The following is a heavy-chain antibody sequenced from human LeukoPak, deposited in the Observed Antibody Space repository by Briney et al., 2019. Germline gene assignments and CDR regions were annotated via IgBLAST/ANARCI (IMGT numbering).Heavy chain of an antibody. CDR2: IYYSGYT. CDR1: GGSISSYY. D-gene: IGHD3-10*01. V-gene: IGHV4-59*01. CDR3: ARTSMVRGTYYMDV. Sequence: SETLSLTCTVSGGSISSYYWSWIRQPPGKGLEWIGYIYYSGYTNYNPSLKSRVTISVDTSKNQFSLKLSSVTAADTAVYYCARTSMVRGTYYMDVWGKGTTVTISS. J-gene: IGHJ6*03.